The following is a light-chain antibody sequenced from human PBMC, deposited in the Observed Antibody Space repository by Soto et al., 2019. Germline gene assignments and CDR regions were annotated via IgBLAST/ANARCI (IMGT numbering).Light chain of an antibody. CDR3: QQFYSYPRT. CDR1: QDISTY. Sequence: DIQLTQSPSFLSASIGDRVTITCRASQDISTYLVWYQQEPGKAPKLLIYGASILQSGVPSRFSGSGSGTEFTLTISSLQPDDFATYCCQQFYSYPRTFGQGTRLDIK. CDR2: GAS. V-gene: IGKV1-9*01. J-gene: IGKJ5*01.